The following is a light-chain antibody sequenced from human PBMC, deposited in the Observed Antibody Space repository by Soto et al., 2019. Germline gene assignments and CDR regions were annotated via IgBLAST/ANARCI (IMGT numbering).Light chain of an antibody. CDR3: QSYDNTLKGCV. J-gene: IGLJ1*01. CDR1: SSNIGADYE. Sequence: QSELTQPPSVSGAPGQRVIISCTGGSSNIGADYEVHWYQQLPGTAPKLLIYGNTNRPSGVPDRFSGSKSGSSASLAITGLQAEDEAEYLCQSYDNTLKGCVFGTGTKLTVL. CDR2: GNT. V-gene: IGLV1-40*01.